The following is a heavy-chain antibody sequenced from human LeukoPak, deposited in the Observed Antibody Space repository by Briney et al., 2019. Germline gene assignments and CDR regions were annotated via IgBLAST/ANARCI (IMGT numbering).Heavy chain of an antibody. CDR3: ARDGGYSADFDH. Sequence: PGGSLRLSCAASGFTFSNYAMHWVRQAPGKGLEWAAVFWSDGSSKFYADSVKGRFTISRDNSKNSLYLQMNSLRAEDTAVYYCARDGGYSADFDHWGQGTLVTVSS. J-gene: IGHJ4*02. CDR2: FWSDGSSK. V-gene: IGHV3-33*08. D-gene: IGHD5-18*01. CDR1: GFTFSNYA.